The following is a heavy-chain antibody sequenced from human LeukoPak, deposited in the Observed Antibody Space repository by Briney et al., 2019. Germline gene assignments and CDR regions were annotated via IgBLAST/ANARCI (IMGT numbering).Heavy chain of an antibody. CDR3: AKSSISGSGSYYPYYYGMDV. CDR2: INPNSGGT. CDR1: GYSFTDYY. Sequence: ASVKVSCKASGYSFTDYYMHWVRQAPGQGLEWMGWINPNSGGTNSAQRFQGRVTMTRDTSISTAYMELSSLRSDDTAVYYCAKSSISGSGSYYPYYYGMDVWGQRTTVTVSS. J-gene: IGHJ6*02. V-gene: IGHV1-2*02. D-gene: IGHD3-10*01.